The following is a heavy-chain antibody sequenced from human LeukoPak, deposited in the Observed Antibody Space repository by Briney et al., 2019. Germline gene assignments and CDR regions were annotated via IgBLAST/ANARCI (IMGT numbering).Heavy chain of an antibody. CDR2: IRSKANNYAT. CDR3: TVNYCSGGSCYML. Sequence: GGSLRLSCAASGFTFSDSAMHWVRQASEKGLEWVGRIRSKANNYATVYTESVTGRFTISRDDSKNTAYLQMNSLKTEDTAVYYCTVNYCSGGSCYMLWGQGTLVTVSS. V-gene: IGHV3-73*01. J-gene: IGHJ4*02. D-gene: IGHD2-15*01. CDR1: GFTFSDSA.